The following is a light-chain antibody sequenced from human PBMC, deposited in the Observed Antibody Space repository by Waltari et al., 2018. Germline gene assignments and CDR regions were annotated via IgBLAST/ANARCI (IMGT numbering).Light chain of an antibody. Sequence: QSVLTQPPSASGTPGQRVTISCSGSSSNIGSNTVNWFQHLPGTAPKLLIYVNSQRPSGVPDRFPGSKSGTSASLAISGLQSEDEADYYCAAWDGSLYVFGTGTKVTVL. CDR1: SSNIGSNT. CDR2: VNS. V-gene: IGLV1-44*01. CDR3: AAWDGSLYV. J-gene: IGLJ1*01.